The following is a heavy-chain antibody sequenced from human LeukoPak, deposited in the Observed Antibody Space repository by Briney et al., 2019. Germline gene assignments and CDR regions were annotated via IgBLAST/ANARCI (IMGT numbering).Heavy chain of an antibody. V-gene: IGHV1-3*01. Sequence: ASVKVSCKASGYTFTSYAMHWVRQAPGQRLEWMGWINAGNGNTKYSQKFQGRVTITRDTSTSTAYMELRSLTSDDTAVYYCARVKGSSWPDSWGQGTLVTVSS. D-gene: IGHD6-13*01. CDR1: GYTFTSYA. J-gene: IGHJ4*02. CDR2: INAGNGNT. CDR3: ARVKGSSWPDS.